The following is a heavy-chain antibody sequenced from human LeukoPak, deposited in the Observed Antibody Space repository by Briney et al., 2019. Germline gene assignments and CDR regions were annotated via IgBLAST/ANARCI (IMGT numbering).Heavy chain of an antibody. CDR3: ARDGDTVLTRGYYYYMDV. J-gene: IGHJ6*03. V-gene: IGHV3-21*01. CDR2: ISTSSSYI. CDR1: GFTFSSYT. Sequence: GGPLRLSCAASGFTFSSYTMNWVRKAPGKGLEWVSSISTSSSYIYYADSVKGRFTISRDNAKNSLYLQMNSLRAEDTPLYYCARDGDTVLTRGYYYYMDVWGKGTTVTVSS. D-gene: IGHD4-23*01.